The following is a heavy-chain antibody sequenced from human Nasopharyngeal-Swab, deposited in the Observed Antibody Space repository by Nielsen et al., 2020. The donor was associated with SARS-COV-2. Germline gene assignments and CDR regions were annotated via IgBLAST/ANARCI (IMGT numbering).Heavy chain of an antibody. Sequence: ASVKVSCKASGYTFTSYGISWVRHAPAQGLEWMGIINPSGGSTSYAQKFQGSVTMTRDTSTSTVYMELSSLRSEDTAVYYCARAFSSWYVMQASDYFDYWGQGTLVTVSS. D-gene: IGHD6-13*01. V-gene: IGHV1-46*01. CDR3: ARAFSSWYVMQASDYFDY. CDR1: GYTFTSYG. J-gene: IGHJ4*02. CDR2: INPSGGST.